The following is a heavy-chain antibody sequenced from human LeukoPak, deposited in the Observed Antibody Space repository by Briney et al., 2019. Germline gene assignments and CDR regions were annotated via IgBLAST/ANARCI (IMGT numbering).Heavy chain of an antibody. D-gene: IGHD3-10*02. CDR2: INHSGST. Sequence: SXTLXXXCTVSGGSISSYYWNWIRQPPGKGLEWIGEINHSGSTNYNPPLKSRVTISVDTSKKQFSLKVNSVIAADAAVYYCARGDVDPYVFDIWGQGTMVTVSS. CDR1: GGSISSYY. CDR3: ARGDVDPYVFDI. J-gene: IGHJ3*02. V-gene: IGHV4-34*01.